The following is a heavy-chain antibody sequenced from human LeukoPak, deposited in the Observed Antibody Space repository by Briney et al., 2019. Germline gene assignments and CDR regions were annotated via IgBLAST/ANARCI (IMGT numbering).Heavy chain of an antibody. Sequence: QPGGSLRLSCAASGLTFSSYEMNWVRQAPGKGLEWVSYISSSGSTIYYADSVKGRFTISRDNAKNSLYLQMNSLRAEDTAVYYCARDMVGSSGYYYFGRGQGTLVTVSS. CDR2: ISSSGSTI. CDR3: ARDMVGSSGYYYFG. V-gene: IGHV3-48*03. J-gene: IGHJ4*02. D-gene: IGHD3-22*01. CDR1: GLTFSSYE.